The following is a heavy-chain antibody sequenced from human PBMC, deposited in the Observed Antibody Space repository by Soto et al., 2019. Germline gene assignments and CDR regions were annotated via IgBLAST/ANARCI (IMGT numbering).Heavy chain of an antibody. CDR1: GGTFSSLG. D-gene: IGHD5-12*01. Sequence: QVQLVQSGAEVNRPGSSVKVSCEASGGTFSSLGFTWVRQAPGQGLEWMGGIIPISGRTTFAPKFLGRVTITADESTRTTYMELTALTSDDTAIYYCATRGTQGRWLEFADYWGQGTLVTVSS. CDR3: ATRGTQGRWLEFADY. CDR2: IIPISGRT. V-gene: IGHV1-69*01. J-gene: IGHJ4*02.